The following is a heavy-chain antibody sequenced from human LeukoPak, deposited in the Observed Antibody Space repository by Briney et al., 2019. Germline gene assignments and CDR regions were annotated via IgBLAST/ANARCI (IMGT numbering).Heavy chain of an antibody. CDR2: INHNRVT. Sequence: SETLSLTCGVSGGSFTNQFWTWIRQAPGQGLEWIGDINHNRVTNYNPSLKSRVTISADTSNSLSLRSVTAADTAVYFCAWHYVWGRFDSWGQGTLGTGSS. V-gene: IGHV4-34*01. D-gene: IGHD3-16*01. CDR1: GGSFTNQF. CDR3: AWHYVWGRFDS. J-gene: IGHJ4*02.